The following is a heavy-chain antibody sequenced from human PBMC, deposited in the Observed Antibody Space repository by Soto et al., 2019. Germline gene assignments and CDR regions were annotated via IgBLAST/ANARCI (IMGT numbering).Heavy chain of an antibody. CDR3: ARGGAYCGGDCSPYAFDI. Sequence: SETLSLTCTVSGDFNNIYYWSWIRQPPGKGLEWIGYIYYSGSTTYNPSLNSRVTISIDTSKNQFSLRLSSVTAADTAVYYCARGGAYCGGDCSPYAFDIWGQGTMVTVSS. CDR1: GDFNNIYY. CDR2: IYYSGST. D-gene: IGHD2-21*02. J-gene: IGHJ3*02. V-gene: IGHV4-59*01.